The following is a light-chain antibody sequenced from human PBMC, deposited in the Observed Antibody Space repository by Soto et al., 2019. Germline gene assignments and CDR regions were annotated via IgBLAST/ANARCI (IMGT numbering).Light chain of an antibody. CDR1: QRINSW. V-gene: IGKV1-5*03. CDR2: RAS. J-gene: IGKJ5*01. Sequence: DIQMTQYPSTLSGSVGDRVTITCRASQRINSWLGWYQQKPGRASKLLVHRASTLESGVPSRFNGSGSGTECTLTISSLEPDDFETYYCQQYNDYWTFGQGTRLE. CDR3: QQYNDYWT.